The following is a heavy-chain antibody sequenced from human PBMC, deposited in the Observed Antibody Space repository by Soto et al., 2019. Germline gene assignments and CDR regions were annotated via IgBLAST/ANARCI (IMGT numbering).Heavy chain of an antibody. Sequence: ASVKVSCKASGYTFTSYYMHWVRQAPGQGLEWMGIINPSGGSTSYAQKFQGRVTMTRDTSTSTVYMELSSLRSEDTAVYYCEREDLVRDYYYGMDVWGQGTTVTVYS. CDR1: GYTFTSYY. CDR3: EREDLVRDYYYGMDV. V-gene: IGHV1-46*01. D-gene: IGHD6-13*01. J-gene: IGHJ6*02. CDR2: INPSGGST.